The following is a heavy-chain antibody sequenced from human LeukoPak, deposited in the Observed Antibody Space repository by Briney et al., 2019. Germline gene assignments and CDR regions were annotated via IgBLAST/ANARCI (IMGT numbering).Heavy chain of an antibody. CDR2: INPNSGGT. Sequence: ASVKVSCKASGYTFTGYYMHWVRQAPGQGLEWMGWINPNSGGTNYAQKFQGRVTMTRDTSISTAYMELSRLRSDDTAVYYCARIHPATMAAAGTRDYWGQGTLVTVSS. D-gene: IGHD6-13*01. V-gene: IGHV1-2*02. J-gene: IGHJ4*02. CDR3: ARIHPATMAAAGTRDY. CDR1: GYTFTGYY.